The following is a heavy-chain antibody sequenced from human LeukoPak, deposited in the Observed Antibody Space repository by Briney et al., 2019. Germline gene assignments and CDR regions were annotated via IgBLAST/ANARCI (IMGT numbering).Heavy chain of an antibody. V-gene: IGHV1-69*06. D-gene: IGHD2-21*02. J-gene: IGHJ4*02. CDR1: GGTFSSYA. CDR3: ASNYCGGDCYSGYFDY. Sequence: SVKVSCKASGGTFSSYAISWVRQAPGQGLEWMGGIIPIFGTANYAQKFQGRVTITADKSTSTAYMELSSLRSEDTAVYYCASNYCGGDCYSGYFDYWGQGTLVTVSS. CDR2: IIPIFGTA.